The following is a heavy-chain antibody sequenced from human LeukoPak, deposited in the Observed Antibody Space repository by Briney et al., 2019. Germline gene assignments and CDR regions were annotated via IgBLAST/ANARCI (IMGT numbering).Heavy chain of an antibody. CDR2: ISWNSGSI. CDR1: GFTFDDYA. CDR3: AKEPVATISSPYYFDY. Sequence: GGSLRLSCAASGFTFDDYAMHWVRQAPGKGLEWVSGISWNSGSIGYADSVKGRFTISRDNAKNSLYLQMNSLRAEDTALYYCAKEPVATISSPYYFDYWGQGTLVTVSS. D-gene: IGHD5-12*01. J-gene: IGHJ4*02. V-gene: IGHV3-9*01.